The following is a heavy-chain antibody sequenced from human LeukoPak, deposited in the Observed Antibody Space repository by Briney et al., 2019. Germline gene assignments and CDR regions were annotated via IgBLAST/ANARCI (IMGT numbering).Heavy chain of an antibody. V-gene: IGHV4-34*01. Sequence: SETLSLTCAVYGGSFSGYYWSWIRQPPGKGLEWIGEINHSGSTNYNPSLKSRVTISVDTSKNQFSLKLSSVTAADTAVYYCARKGRVAARKNWFDPWGQGTLVTVSS. CDR2: INHSGST. D-gene: IGHD6-6*01. CDR1: GGSFSGYY. J-gene: IGHJ5*02. CDR3: ARKGRVAARKNWFDP.